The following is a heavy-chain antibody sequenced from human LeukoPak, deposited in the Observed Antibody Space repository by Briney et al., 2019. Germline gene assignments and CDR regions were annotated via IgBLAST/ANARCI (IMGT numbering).Heavy chain of an antibody. Sequence: SETLSLTCAVYGGSFNGYYWSWIRQSPGKGLEWIGEINQSGNTNYNPSLKSRVTISVDTSKNQFSVSLSSVTATDTAVYYCARRVRFGDGWIFDYWGQGTLVTVSS. CDR3: ARRVRFGDGWIFDY. D-gene: IGHD5-24*01. J-gene: IGHJ4*02. CDR1: GGSFNGYY. CDR2: INQSGNT. V-gene: IGHV4-34*01.